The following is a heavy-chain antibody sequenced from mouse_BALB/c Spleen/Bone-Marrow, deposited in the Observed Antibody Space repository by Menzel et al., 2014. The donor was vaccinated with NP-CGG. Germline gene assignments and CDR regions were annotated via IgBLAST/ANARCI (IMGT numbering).Heavy chain of an antibody. J-gene: IGHJ1*01. CDR1: GFDFSRYW. CDR2: INPDSSTI. CDR3: AGLNYYGNLFV. V-gene: IGHV4-1*02. Sequence: EVQLQQSGGGLVQPGGSLKLSCAASGFDFSRYWMSWVRQAPGKGLDWIGEINPDSSTINYTPSLKDKFIISRDNAKNTLYLQMSKVRSEDTALYYCAGLNYYGNLFVWGAGTTVTVSS. D-gene: IGHD1-1*01.